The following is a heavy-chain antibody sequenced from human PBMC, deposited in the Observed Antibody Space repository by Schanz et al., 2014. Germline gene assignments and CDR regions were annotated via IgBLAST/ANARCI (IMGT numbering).Heavy chain of an antibody. V-gene: IGHV1-69*04. CDR2: IIPILDIT. CDR1: GGTFSSFA. J-gene: IGHJ4*02. Sequence: QVQLVQSGAEVKKPGSSVKVSCKASGGTFSSFAIFWVRQAPGQGLEWMGTIIPILDITNYAQKFQGRVTITAAKSTSTAYMELSNLRSEDTAVYYCARAGQDYSDSSGYATYYFGNWGQGTLVTVSS. D-gene: IGHD3-22*01. CDR3: ARAGQDYSDSSGYATYYFGN.